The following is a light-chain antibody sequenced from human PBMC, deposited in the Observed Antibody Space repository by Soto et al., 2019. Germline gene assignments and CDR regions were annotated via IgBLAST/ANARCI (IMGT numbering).Light chain of an antibody. CDR2: GAS. Sequence: ESVLTQSPGTLSLSPGERATLSCRASQSVSSSYLAWYQQKPDQAPRLLIYGASSRATGIPDRFSGSGSGTDFTLTISRLEPEDFAVYYCQQYGSSQTFGQGTKVEI. CDR3: QQYGSSQT. V-gene: IGKV3-20*01. CDR1: QSVSSSY. J-gene: IGKJ1*01.